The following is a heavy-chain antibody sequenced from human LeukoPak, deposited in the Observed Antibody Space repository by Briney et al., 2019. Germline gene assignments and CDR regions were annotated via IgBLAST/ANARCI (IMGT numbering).Heavy chain of an antibody. Sequence: GGSLRLSCAASGFTFSSYAMHWVRQAPGKGLEWVAVISYDGSNKYYADSVKGRFTISRDNSKNTLYLQMNSLRAEDTAVYYCARVEQQLVKGWFDPWGQGTLVTVSS. J-gene: IGHJ5*02. CDR3: ARVEQQLVKGWFDP. CDR1: GFTFSSYA. V-gene: IGHV3-30*04. D-gene: IGHD6-13*01. CDR2: ISYDGSNK.